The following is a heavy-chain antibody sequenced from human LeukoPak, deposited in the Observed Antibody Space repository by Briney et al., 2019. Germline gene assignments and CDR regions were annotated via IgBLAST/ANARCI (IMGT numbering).Heavy chain of an antibody. J-gene: IGHJ4*02. D-gene: IGHD3-22*01. Sequence: GGSLRLSCAASGFTFSSYAMSWVRQAPGKGLEWVSAFSGSGGSTYSADSVKGRFTISRDNSRNTLYLQMNSLRAEDTAVYYCAKGGSSGDSSGPRGYFDYWGQGTLVTVSS. CDR3: AKGGSSGDSSGPRGYFDY. V-gene: IGHV3-23*01. CDR1: GFTFSSYA. CDR2: FSGSGGST.